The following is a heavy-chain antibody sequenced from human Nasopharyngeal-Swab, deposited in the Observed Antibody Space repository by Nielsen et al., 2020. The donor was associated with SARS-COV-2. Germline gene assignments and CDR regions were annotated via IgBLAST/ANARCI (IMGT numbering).Heavy chain of an antibody. CDR1: GFTFDDYA. J-gene: IGHJ4*02. V-gene: IGHV3-9*01. Sequence: GGSLRLSCAASGFTFDDYAMHWVRQAPGKGLEWVSGISWNSGSIGYADSVKGRLTISRDNAKNSLYLQMNSLRAEDTALYYCAKDSRGYSYGQIFPFFDYWGQGTLVTVSS. CDR2: ISWNSGSI. D-gene: IGHD5-18*01. CDR3: AKDSRGYSYGQIFPFFDY.